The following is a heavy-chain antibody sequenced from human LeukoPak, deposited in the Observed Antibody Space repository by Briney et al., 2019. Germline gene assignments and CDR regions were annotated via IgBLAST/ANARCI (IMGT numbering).Heavy chain of an antibody. D-gene: IGHD6-13*01. CDR2: ISYDGSNK. V-gene: IGHV3-30-3*01. CDR1: GFTFSSYA. Sequence: GRSLRLSCAASGFTFSSYAMHWVRQAPGKGLEWVAVISYDGSNKYYADSVKGRFTISRDNSKNTLYLQMNGVRTDDTALYYCVKDFWGSSWSTYYAMGVWGQGTTVTV. J-gene: IGHJ6*02. CDR3: VKDFWGSSWSTYYAMGV.